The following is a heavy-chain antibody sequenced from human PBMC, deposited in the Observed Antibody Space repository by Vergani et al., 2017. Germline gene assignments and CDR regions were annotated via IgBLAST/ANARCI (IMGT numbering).Heavy chain of an antibody. CDR1: GFTFTSYG. J-gene: IGHJ4*02. V-gene: IGHV3-23*01. D-gene: IGHD1-26*01. CDR2: ISASGGST. CDR3: AKDRPRDWETPLFLFDY. Sequence: EVQLLESGGGLVQPGESLRLSCTVSGFTFTSYGISWVRQAPGKGLEWVSGISASGGSTYYTDSVKGRFMISRDISKNTLYLQMSSLRADDTAVYYCAKDRPRDWETPLFLFDYWGQGTLVAVSS.